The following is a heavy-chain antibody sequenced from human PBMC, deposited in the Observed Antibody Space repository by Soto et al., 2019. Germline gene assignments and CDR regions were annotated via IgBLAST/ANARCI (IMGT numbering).Heavy chain of an antibody. V-gene: IGHV1-8*01. CDR3: ARGGDTAMGYYYYYGMDV. Sequence: ASVKVSCKASGYTFTVRYMHWVRQAPGQGLEWMGWMNPNSGNTGYAQKFQGRVTMTRNTSISTAYMELSSLRSEDTAVYYCARGGDTAMGYYYYYGMDVWGQGTTVTVSS. D-gene: IGHD5-18*01. CDR1: GYTFTVRY. J-gene: IGHJ6*02. CDR2: MNPNSGNT.